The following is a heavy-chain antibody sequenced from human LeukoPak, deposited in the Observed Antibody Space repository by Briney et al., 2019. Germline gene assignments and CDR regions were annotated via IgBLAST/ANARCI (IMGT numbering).Heavy chain of an antibody. D-gene: IGHD3-22*01. J-gene: IGHJ4*02. V-gene: IGHV3-21*01. CDR3: ARDRYYYDSSGYYPVDY. CDR2: ISSSSSYI. Sequence: PGGSLRLSCAPSGFTSSSYSMNWVRQAPGKGLEWVSSISSSSSYIYYADSVKGRFTISRDNAKNSLYLQMNSLRAEDTAVYYCARDRYYYDSSGYYPVDYWGQGTLVTVSS. CDR1: GFTSSSYS.